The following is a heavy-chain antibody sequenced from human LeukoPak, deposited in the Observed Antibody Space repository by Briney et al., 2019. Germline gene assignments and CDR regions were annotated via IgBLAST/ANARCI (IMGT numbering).Heavy chain of an antibody. V-gene: IGHV3-23*01. D-gene: IGHD2-21*01. Sequence: GGSLRLSCVASGFTFRLYAMTWVRQAPGRGLEWVSAISGTNLLGASGVKTYYADSVEGRFTISRDDSKNTAYLQMNSLKTEDTAMYYCSREGCGATGCYTNDYWGQGTLVTVSS. CDR3: SREGCGATGCYTNDY. CDR1: GFTFRLYA. CDR2: ISGTNLLGASGVKT. J-gene: IGHJ4*02.